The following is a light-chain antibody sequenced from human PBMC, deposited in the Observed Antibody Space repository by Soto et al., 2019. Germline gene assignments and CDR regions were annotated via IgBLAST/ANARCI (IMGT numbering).Light chain of an antibody. J-gene: IGKJ2*01. CDR1: QSISTY. CDR2: AAS. Sequence: DIQMPQSPSSLSASVGDRVTITCRASQSISTYLNWYQQKVGKAPMLLIHAASRLQRGIPSRFTGSVSSTEFTLTISSLQPEDVATYYSQQSYSTPLTYGQGTKLEIK. V-gene: IGKV1-39*01. CDR3: QQSYSTPLT.